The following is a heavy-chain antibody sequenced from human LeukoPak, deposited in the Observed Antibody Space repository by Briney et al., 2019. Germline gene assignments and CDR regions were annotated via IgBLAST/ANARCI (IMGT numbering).Heavy chain of an antibody. CDR2: MNPNSGNT. D-gene: IGHD3-3*01. Sequence: ASVKVSCKASGYTFTSYDINWVRQATGQGLEWMGWMNPNSGNTGYAQKFQGRVTMTRNTSISTAYMELSSLRSEDTAVYYCACLDFWSGYSNGMDVWGQGTTVTVSS. J-gene: IGHJ6*02. CDR1: GYTFTSYD. V-gene: IGHV1-8*01. CDR3: ACLDFWSGYSNGMDV.